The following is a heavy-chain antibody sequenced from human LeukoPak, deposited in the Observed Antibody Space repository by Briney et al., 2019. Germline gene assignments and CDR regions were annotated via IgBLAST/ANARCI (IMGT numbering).Heavy chain of an antibody. Sequence: PSETLPLTCTVSGGSISSSSYYWGWIRQPPGKGLEWIGSIYYSGSTYYNPSLKSRVTISVDTSKNQFSLKLSSVTAADTAVYYCAREVVPAAIINWFDPWGQGTLVTVSS. D-gene: IGHD2-2*02. CDR1: GGSISSSSYY. J-gene: IGHJ5*02. CDR2: IYYSGST. V-gene: IGHV4-39*07. CDR3: AREVVPAAIINWFDP.